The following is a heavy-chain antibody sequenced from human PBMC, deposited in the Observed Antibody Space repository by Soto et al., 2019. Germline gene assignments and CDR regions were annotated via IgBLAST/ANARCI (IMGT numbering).Heavy chain of an antibody. J-gene: IGHJ5*02. CDR2: IYYSGST. D-gene: IGHD6-13*01. CDR1: GGSISSSSYY. V-gene: IGHV4-39*01. CDR3: ARGYGDQNWFAP. Sequence: QLQLQESGPGLVKPSETLSLTCTVSGGSISSSSYYWGWIRQHPGKGLEWIGSIYYSGSTYYNPSLKSLVTISVDTSKNQFSLKLSSVTAADTAVYYCARGYGDQNWFAPWGQGTLVTVSS.